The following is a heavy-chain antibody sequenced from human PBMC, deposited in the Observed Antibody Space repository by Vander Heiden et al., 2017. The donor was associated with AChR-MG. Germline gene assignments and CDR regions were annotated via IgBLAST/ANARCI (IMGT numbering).Heavy chain of an antibody. V-gene: IGHV3-7*01. J-gene: IGHJ5*02. CDR1: GFTFSNDW. Sequence: EVQLVESGGGLVQPGGSLRLPCAASGFTFSNDWMTWVRQAPGKGLEWVASIRQDGSDKYYVDSVRGRFTISRDNAKNSLYLQMSSLRVEDTAVYYCARGDSDPWGQGALVTVSS. D-gene: IGHD3-22*01. CDR2: IRQDGSDK. CDR3: ARGDSDP.